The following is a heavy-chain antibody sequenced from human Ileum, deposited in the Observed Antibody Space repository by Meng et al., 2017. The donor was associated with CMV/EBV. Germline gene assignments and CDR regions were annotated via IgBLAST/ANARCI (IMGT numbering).Heavy chain of an antibody. CDR3: ARGVTMVRGVIRGLSLDP. Sequence: GSFSGYYWSWIRQPPGKGLEWIGEINHSGSTNYNPSLKSRVTISVDTSKNPFSLKLSSVTAADTAVYYCARGVTMVRGVIRGLSLDPWGQGTLVTVSS. D-gene: IGHD3-10*01. J-gene: IGHJ5*02. V-gene: IGHV4-34*01. CDR2: INHSGST. CDR1: GSFSGYY.